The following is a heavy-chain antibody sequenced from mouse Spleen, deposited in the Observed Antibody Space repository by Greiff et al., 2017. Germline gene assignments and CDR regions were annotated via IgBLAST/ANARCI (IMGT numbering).Heavy chain of an antibody. V-gene: IGHV1-69*01. J-gene: IGHJ3*01. CDR2: IDPSDSYT. Sequence: QVQLQQPGAELVLPGASVKLSCKASGYTFTSYWMHWVKQRPGQGLEWIGEIDPSDSYTNYNQKFKGKATLTVDKSSSTAYMQLSSLTSEDSAVYYCARQEGYAWFAYWGQGTLVTVSA. D-gene: IGHD2-2*01. CDR1: GYTFTSYW. CDR3: ARQEGYAWFAY.